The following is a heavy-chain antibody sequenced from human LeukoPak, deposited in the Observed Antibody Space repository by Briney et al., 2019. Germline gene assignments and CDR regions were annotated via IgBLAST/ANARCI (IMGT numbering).Heavy chain of an antibody. Sequence: PGGSLRLPCVVSGFTFSSYWMSWVRQAPGKGLEWVANIKQDGSEKYYVDSVKGRFTMSRDNAKNSLYPQMNSLRAEDTAVYYCARVQWELRGVGSYFEYWGQGALVTVSS. CDR1: GFTFSSYW. CDR2: IKQDGSEK. D-gene: IGHD1-26*01. J-gene: IGHJ4*02. V-gene: IGHV3-7*01. CDR3: ARVQWELRGVGSYFEY.